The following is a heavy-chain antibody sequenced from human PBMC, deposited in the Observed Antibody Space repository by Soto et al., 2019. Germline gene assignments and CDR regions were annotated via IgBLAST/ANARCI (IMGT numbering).Heavy chain of an antibody. D-gene: IGHD5-12*01. J-gene: IGHJ5*02. CDR2: IYYSGST. V-gene: IGHV4-39*07. CDR1: GGSISSSSYY. Sequence: SETLSLTCTVSGGSISSSSYYWGWIRQPPGKGLEWIGSIYYSGSTYYNPSLKSRVTISVDTSKNQFSLKLSSVTAADTAVYYCARAGWLQHWFDPWGQGTLVTVSS. CDR3: ARAGWLQHWFDP.